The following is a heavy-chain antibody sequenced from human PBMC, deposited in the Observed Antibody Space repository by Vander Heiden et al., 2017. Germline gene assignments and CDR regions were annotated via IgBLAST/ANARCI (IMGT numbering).Heavy chain of an antibody. CDR1: AFTFSSYS. J-gene: IGHJ3*02. D-gene: IGHD1-26*01. Sequence: EVQLVESGGGLVQPGGSLRLSCAASAFTFSSYSMNWVRQAPGKGLEWVSYIGTSSSNIYCADSVKGRFTISRDNAKNSLYLQMNSLRAEDTAVYYCARRVVGAPRAFDIWGQGTMVTVSS. CDR2: IGTSSSNI. CDR3: ARRVVGAPRAFDI. V-gene: IGHV3-48*01.